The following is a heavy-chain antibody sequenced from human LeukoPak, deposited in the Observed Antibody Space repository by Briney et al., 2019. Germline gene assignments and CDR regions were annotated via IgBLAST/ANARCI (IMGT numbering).Heavy chain of an antibody. CDR2: IKQDGSEK. CDR1: GFTFSSYW. Sequence: PGGSLRLSCAASGFTFSSYWMSWVRQAPGKGLEWVANIKQDGSEKYYVDSVKGRFTISRDNAKNSLYLQMNSLRAEDTAVYYCARASWGATVLFDCWGQGTLVTVSS. D-gene: IGHD1-26*01. V-gene: IGHV3-7*01. CDR3: ARASWGATVLFDC. J-gene: IGHJ4*02.